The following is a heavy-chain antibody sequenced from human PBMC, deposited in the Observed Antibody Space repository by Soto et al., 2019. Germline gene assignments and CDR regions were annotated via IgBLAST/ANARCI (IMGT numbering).Heavy chain of an antibody. V-gene: IGHV4-31*03. J-gene: IGHJ4*02. Sequence: QVQLQESGPGLVKPSQTLSLTCTVSGGSISSGGYFWSWVRQHPGKGLEWIGNIYYSGRTYYNPSLKSRVTISVDTSKNQFSLKLSSVTAADTAVYYCARFAREDNPKVGSWYYFDYWGQGTRVTVST. CDR1: GGSISSGGYF. D-gene: IGHD2-15*01. CDR3: ARFAREDNPKVGSWYYFDY. CDR2: IYYSGRT.